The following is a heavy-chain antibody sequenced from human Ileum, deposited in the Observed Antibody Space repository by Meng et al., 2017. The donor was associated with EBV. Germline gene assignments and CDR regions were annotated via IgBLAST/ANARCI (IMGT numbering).Heavy chain of an antibody. V-gene: IGHV3-21*01. CDR3: ARGLSSRGSYDVYYFDY. CDR1: GFTFSGYS. CDR2: ISGSSNYI. D-gene: IGHD1-26*01. Sequence: VQRVESGGRLVNAGGSLRPSGAASGFTFSGYSMNWVRQAPGKGLEWVSSISGSSNYIYYADSVRGRFTISRDNAKNSLYLQMDSLRAEDTAVYYCARGLSSRGSYDVYYFDYWGQGTLVTVSS. J-gene: IGHJ4*02.